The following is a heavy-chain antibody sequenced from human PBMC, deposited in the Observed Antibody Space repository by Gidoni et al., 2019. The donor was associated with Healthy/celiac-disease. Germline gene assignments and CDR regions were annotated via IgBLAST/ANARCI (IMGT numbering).Heavy chain of an antibody. D-gene: IGHD3-3*01. CDR1: GFTFSSYA. CDR2: ISGSGGST. CDR3: AKDPYDFWSGYSVRGDAMDV. V-gene: IGHV3-23*01. J-gene: IGHJ6*02. Sequence: EVQLLESGGGLVQPGGSLRLSCAASGFTFSSYAMSWVRQAPGKGLEWVSAISGSGGSTYYADSVKGRFTISRDNSKNTLYLQMNSLRAEDTAVYYCAKDPYDFWSGYSVRGDAMDVWGQGTTVTVSS.